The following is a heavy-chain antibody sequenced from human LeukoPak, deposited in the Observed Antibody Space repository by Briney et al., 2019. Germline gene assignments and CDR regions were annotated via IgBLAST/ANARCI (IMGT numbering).Heavy chain of an antibody. CDR2: ISGSGGTT. V-gene: IGHV3-23*01. CDR3: AKPFIVGATGYYYYYMDV. D-gene: IGHD1-26*01. CDR1: GFAFSSYW. Sequence: GGSLRLSCAASGFAFSSYWMSWVRQAPGKGLEWVSAISGSGGTTHYADSVKGRFTISRDNSKNTLYLQMNSLRAEDTAVYYCAKPFIVGATGYYYYYMDVWGKGTTVTVSS. J-gene: IGHJ6*03.